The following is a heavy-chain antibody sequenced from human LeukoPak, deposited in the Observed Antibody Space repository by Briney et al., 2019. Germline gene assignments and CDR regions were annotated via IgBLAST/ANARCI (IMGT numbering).Heavy chain of an antibody. CDR2: IRYDGSNK. Sequence: EGSLRLSCAASGFTFSSYGMHWVRQAPGKGLEWVAFIRYDGSNKYYADSVKGRFTISRDNSKNTLYLQMNSLRAEDTAVYYCARGYGSGSLIFDYWGQGTLVTVSS. V-gene: IGHV3-30*02. D-gene: IGHD3-10*01. J-gene: IGHJ4*02. CDR1: GFTFSSYG. CDR3: ARGYGSGSLIFDY.